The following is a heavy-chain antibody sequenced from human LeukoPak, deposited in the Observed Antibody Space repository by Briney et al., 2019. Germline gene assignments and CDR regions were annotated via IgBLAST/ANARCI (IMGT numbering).Heavy chain of an antibody. CDR1: GFTFSSYG. V-gene: IGHV3-30*02. D-gene: IGHD3-3*01. J-gene: IGHJ4*02. CDR2: IRYDGSNK. Sequence: PGGSLRLSCAASGFTFSSYGMHWVRQAPGKGLEWVAFIRYDGSNKYYADSVKGRFTISRDNSKNTLYLQMNSLRAEDTAVYYCAKDYRPTYDFWHPLLPKWGQGTLVTVSS. CDR3: AKDYRPTYDFWHPLLPK.